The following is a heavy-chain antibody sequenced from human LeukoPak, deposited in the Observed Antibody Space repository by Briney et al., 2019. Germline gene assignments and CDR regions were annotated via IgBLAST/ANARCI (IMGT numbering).Heavy chain of an antibody. Sequence: SETLSLTCAVYGGSFSGYYWSWIRQPPGKGLEWIGEINHSGSTNYHPSLKSRVTISVDTSKNQFSLKLSSVTAADTAVYYCARGTTYYYGSGSYDYWGQGTLVTVSS. CDR3: ARGTTYYYGSGSYDY. J-gene: IGHJ4*02. V-gene: IGHV4-34*01. CDR2: INHSGST. CDR1: GGSFSGYY. D-gene: IGHD3-10*01.